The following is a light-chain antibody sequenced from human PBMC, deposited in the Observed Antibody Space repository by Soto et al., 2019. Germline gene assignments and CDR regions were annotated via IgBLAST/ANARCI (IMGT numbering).Light chain of an antibody. J-gene: IGLJ1*01. CDR2: DVT. V-gene: IGLV2-11*01. CDR3: CSYAGSYTFYV. Sequence: QSALTQPRSVSGSLGQSVTISCTGTSSDVGGYNYVSWYQQHPGKAPKVMIYDVTKRPSGVPDRFSGSKFGNTASLTISGLQAEDEADYYCCSYAGSYTFYVFGTGTKLTVL. CDR1: SSDVGGYNY.